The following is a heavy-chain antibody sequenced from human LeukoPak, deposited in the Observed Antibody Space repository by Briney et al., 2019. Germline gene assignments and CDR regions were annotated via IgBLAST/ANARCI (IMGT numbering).Heavy chain of an antibody. Sequence: PGRSLRLSCAASGFTFDDYAMHWVRQAPGKGLEWVSGISWNSGSITYADSVKGRFTISRDNAKNSLYLQVNSLRPDDTALYYCAKAVGPYGRHAFDIWGQGTMVTVSS. CDR1: GFTFDDYA. V-gene: IGHV3-9*01. D-gene: IGHD3-10*01. CDR3: AKAVGPYGRHAFDI. CDR2: ISWNSGSI. J-gene: IGHJ3*02.